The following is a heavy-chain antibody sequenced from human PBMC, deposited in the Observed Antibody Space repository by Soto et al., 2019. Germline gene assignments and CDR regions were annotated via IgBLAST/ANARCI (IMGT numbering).Heavy chain of an antibody. CDR1: GFTFSSYS. CDR2: ISSSSSTI. V-gene: IGHV3-48*01. D-gene: IGHD2-2*01. J-gene: IGHJ4*02. CDR3: AREKYQLPNDY. Sequence: HPGGSLRLSCAASGFTFSSYSMNWVRQAPGKGLEWFSYISSSSSTIYYADSVKGRFTISRDNAKNSLYLQMNSLRAEDTAVYYCAREKYQLPNDYWGQGTLVTVS.